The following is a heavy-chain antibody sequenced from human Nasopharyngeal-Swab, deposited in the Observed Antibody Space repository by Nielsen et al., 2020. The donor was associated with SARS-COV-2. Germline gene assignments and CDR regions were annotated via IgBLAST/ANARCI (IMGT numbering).Heavy chain of an antibody. V-gene: IGHV3-11*04. CDR1: GFTFSDYY. J-gene: IGHJ4*02. CDR3: ARDRANWDFDY. Sequence: GESLKISCAASGFTFSDYYMSWIRQAPGKGPEYISYISGSGGTIYYGDSMKGRFTISRDNAKNSLYLQMNSLRAEDTAVYYCARDRANWDFDYWGQGTLVTVSS. CDR2: ISGSGGTI. D-gene: IGHD7-27*01.